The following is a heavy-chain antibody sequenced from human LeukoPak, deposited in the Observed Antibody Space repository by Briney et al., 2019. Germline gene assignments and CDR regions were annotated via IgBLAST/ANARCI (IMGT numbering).Heavy chain of an antibody. CDR2: ISAYNGNT. Sequence: GASVKVSCKASGYTFTSYGISWVRQAPGQGLEWMGWISAYNGNTNYAQKLQGRVTMTTDTSTSTAYMELRSLRSDDTAVYYCTRGVDLAYSPFFDYWGQGTLVTVSS. J-gene: IGHJ4*02. CDR3: TRGVDLAYSPFFDY. CDR1: GYTFTSYG. D-gene: IGHD5-18*01. V-gene: IGHV1-18*01.